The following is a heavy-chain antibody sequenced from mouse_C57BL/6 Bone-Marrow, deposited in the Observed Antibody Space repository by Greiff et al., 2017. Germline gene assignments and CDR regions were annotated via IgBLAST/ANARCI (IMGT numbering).Heavy chain of an antibody. D-gene: IGHD1-1*01. CDR1: GYTFTDYY. CDR3: ARRKIGIITTGGYAMDY. V-gene: IGHV1-55*01. J-gene: IGHJ4*01. CDR2: IYPGSGST. Sequence: VQLQQSGAELVRPGASVKLSCKASGYTFTDYYINWVKQRPGQGLEWIGDIYPGSGSTNYNEKFKSKATLTVDTSSSTAYMQLSSLTSEDSAVYYCARRKIGIITTGGYAMDYWGQGTSVTVSS.